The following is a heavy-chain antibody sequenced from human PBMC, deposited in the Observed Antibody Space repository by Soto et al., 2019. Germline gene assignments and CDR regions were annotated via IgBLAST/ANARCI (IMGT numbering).Heavy chain of an antibody. D-gene: IGHD3-22*01. Sequence: ASAKLSCTASGGTFRSSAISWVRQDPGQLLEWMGGIIPIFGTANYAQKFQGRVTITADESTSTAYMELSSLRSEDTAVYYCARVDRYDSSGYTSYYFDFWGQGTLVTVSA. CDR3: ARVDRYDSSGYTSYYFDF. J-gene: IGHJ4*02. V-gene: IGHV1-69*13. CDR1: GGTFRSSA. CDR2: IIPIFGTA.